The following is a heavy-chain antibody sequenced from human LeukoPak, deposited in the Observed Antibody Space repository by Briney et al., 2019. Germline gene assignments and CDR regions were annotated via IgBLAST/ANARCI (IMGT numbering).Heavy chain of an antibody. Sequence: GGSLRLSCAASGFSFSSYWMHWVRHAPGKGLVWVARISPDGSSALSADSVRGRFTISRDNADNTLYLQLNSLRAEDTAVYYCARVSFCPRCHFDYWGQGALVTVSS. J-gene: IGHJ4*02. V-gene: IGHV3-74*03. D-gene: IGHD2/OR15-2a*01. CDR2: ISPDGSSA. CDR3: ARVSFCPRCHFDY. CDR1: GFSFSSYW.